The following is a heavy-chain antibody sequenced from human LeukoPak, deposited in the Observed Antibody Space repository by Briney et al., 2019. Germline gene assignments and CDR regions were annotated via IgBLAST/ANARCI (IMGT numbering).Heavy chain of an antibody. CDR2: ISRSGSGDNT. D-gene: IGHD2-15*01. J-gene: IGHJ4*02. CDR1: GFTLSKFD. Sequence: GSLRLSCAASGFTLSKFDMYWVRQAPGKGLECVSVISRSGSGDNTYYADSVKGRFTISRDNSKNTLYLQMNSLRAEDTAVYYCARARYCSGGSCYSGSWPLDYWGQGTLVTVSS. V-gene: IGHV3-23*01. CDR3: ARARYCSGGSCYSGSWPLDY.